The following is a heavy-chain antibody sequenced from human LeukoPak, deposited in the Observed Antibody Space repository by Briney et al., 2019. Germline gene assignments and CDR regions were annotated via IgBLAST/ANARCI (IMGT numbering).Heavy chain of an antibody. CDR2: INWNGGST. Sequence: GGSLRLSCAASGFTLDDYGMSWVRQAPGKGLEWVSGINWNGGSTGYADSVKGRFTISRDNAKNSLYLQMNSLRAEDTALYYCARVYYYDSSGYYYSGGVFDYWGQGTLVTVSS. V-gene: IGHV3-20*04. J-gene: IGHJ4*02. CDR3: ARVYYYDSSGYYYSGGVFDY. CDR1: GFTLDDYG. D-gene: IGHD3-22*01.